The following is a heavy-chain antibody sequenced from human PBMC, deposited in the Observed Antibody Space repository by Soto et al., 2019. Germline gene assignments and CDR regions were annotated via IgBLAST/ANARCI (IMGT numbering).Heavy chain of an antibody. V-gene: IGHV3-21*04. Sequence: PGGSLRLSCAASGVTLSSYSMTWVRQAPGKGQEWVSSISSSSSYIYYADSVKGRFTISSDNAKNSLYLQMNSLRAEDTAVYYCAKEVAIYAWLAPMYLDDWGQGTLVTVSS. J-gene: IGHJ4*02. CDR1: GVTLSSYS. CDR3: AKEVAIYAWLAPMYLDD. CDR2: ISSSSSYI. D-gene: IGHD5-12*01.